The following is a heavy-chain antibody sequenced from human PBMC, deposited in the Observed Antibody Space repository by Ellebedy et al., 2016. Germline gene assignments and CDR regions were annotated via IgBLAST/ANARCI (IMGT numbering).Heavy chain of an antibody. D-gene: IGHD3-22*01. CDR3: ARDVYYDSSDSYVIHYFDY. V-gene: IGHV3-74*01. Sequence: GGSLRLSCAASGFTFSSHWMHWVRQAPGKGLVWVSRINSDGSSTSYAESVKGRFTISRDNAKNTLDLQMNSLRAEDTAVYYCARDVYYDSSDSYVIHYFDYWGQGTLVTVSS. CDR1: GFTFSSHW. J-gene: IGHJ4*02. CDR2: INSDGSST.